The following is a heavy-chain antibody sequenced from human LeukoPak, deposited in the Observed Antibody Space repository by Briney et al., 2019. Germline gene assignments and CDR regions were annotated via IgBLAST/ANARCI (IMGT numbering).Heavy chain of an antibody. CDR2: IYHSGST. J-gene: IGHJ4*02. D-gene: IGHD2-2*01. CDR3: ARGTVVVPAAFDY. V-gene: IGHV4-30-2*01. CDR1: GGSISSGGYY. Sequence: SETLSLTCTVSGGSISSGGYYWSWIRQPPGKGLEWIGYIYHSGSTYYNPSLKSRVTISVDRSKNQFSLKLSSVTAADTAVYYCARGTVVVPAAFDYWGQGTLVTVSS.